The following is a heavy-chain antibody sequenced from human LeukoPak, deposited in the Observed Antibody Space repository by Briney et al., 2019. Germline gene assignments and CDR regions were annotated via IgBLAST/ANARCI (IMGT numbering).Heavy chain of an antibody. CDR3: AREWHYYDSSGYYSAADRMDY. Sequence: SETLSLTCTVSGGSISSYYWSWIRQPPGKGLEWIGYIYYSGSTNYNPSLKSRVTISVDTSKNQFSLKLSSVTAADTAVYYCAREWHYYDSSGYYSAADRMDYWGQGTLVTVSS. CDR2: IYYSGST. J-gene: IGHJ4*02. D-gene: IGHD3-22*01. V-gene: IGHV4-59*12. CDR1: GGSISSYY.